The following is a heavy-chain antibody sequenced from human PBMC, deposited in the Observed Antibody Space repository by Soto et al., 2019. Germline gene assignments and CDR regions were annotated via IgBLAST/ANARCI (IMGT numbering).Heavy chain of an antibody. CDR1: GFTFSSYA. D-gene: IGHD3-3*01. CDR2: ISGSGGST. J-gene: IGHJ4*02. CDR3: AKDRSPYDFWSGYGVSY. V-gene: IGHV3-23*01. Sequence: GGSLRLSCAASGFTFSSYAMSWVRQAPGKGLEWVSAISGSGGSTYYADSVKGRFTISRDNSKNTLYLKMNSLRAEDTAVYYCAKDRSPYDFWSGYGVSYWGQGTLVTVSS.